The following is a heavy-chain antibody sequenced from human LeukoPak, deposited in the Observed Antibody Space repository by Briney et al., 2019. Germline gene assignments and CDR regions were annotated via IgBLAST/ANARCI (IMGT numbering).Heavy chain of an antibody. D-gene: IGHD3-9*01. CDR2: ISGSGGST. CDR3: AKDMRFDWTPYYFDY. CDR1: GFTFSSYS. J-gene: IGHJ4*02. V-gene: IGHV3-23*01. Sequence: GGSLRLSCAASGFTFSSYSMNWVRQAPGKGLEWVSAISGSGGSTYYADSVKGRFTISRDNSKNTLYLQMNSLRAEDTAVYYCAKDMRFDWTPYYFDYWGQGTLVTVSS.